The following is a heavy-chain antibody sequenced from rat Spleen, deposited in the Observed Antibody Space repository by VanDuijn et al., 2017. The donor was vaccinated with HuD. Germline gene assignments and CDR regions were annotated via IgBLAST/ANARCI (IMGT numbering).Heavy chain of an antibody. J-gene: IGHJ2*01. D-gene: IGHD1-12*02. V-gene: IGHV5-22*01. CDR2: IDYGGSST. Sequence: EVQLVESGGGLVQPGRSLKLSCAASGFTFGNYGMAWVRQAPKKGLEWVASIDYGGSSTHYGDSVKGRFTISRDNAKSTLYLQMNSPRSEDTATYYCARPPYDGTYYHYFDYWGQGVMVTVSS. CDR1: GFTFGNYG. CDR3: ARPPYDGTYYHYFDY.